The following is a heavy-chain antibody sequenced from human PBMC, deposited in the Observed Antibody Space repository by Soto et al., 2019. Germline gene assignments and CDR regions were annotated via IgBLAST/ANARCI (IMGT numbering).Heavy chain of an antibody. CDR1: GFSLSTSGVG. Sequence: QITLKESGPTLVKPTQTLTLTCTFSGFSLSTSGVGVGWIRQPPGKALEWLALIYWDDDKRYSPSLKSRLTITKDTSKNQVVLTMTNMDPVDTATYYCAHRIVGLEYYYYYGMDVWGQGTTVTVSS. CDR2: IYWDDDK. J-gene: IGHJ6*02. V-gene: IGHV2-5*02. D-gene: IGHD1-26*01. CDR3: AHRIVGLEYYYYYGMDV.